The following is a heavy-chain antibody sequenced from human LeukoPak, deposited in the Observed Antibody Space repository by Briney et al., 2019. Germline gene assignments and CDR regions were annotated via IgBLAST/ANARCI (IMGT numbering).Heavy chain of an antibody. J-gene: IGHJ5*02. Sequence: ASVKVSCKASGYTFTAYYIHWVRQAPRQGLEWMGIINPSGGSTSYAQKFQGRVTMTRDTSTSTVYMELSSLRSEDTAVYYCARDSSGGNWFDPWGQGTLVTVSS. CDR2: INPSGGST. CDR1: GYTFTAYY. D-gene: IGHD6-19*01. V-gene: IGHV1-46*01. CDR3: ARDSSGGNWFDP.